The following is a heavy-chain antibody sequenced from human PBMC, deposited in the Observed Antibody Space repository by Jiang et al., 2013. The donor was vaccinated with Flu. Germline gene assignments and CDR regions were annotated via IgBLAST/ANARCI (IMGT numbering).Heavy chain of an antibody. V-gene: IGHV4-61*01. CDR3: ARDYYDSSGNDAFDI. CDR1: GGSLSSGSYY. Sequence: GSGLVKPSETLSLTCTVSGGSLSSGSYYWSWIRQPPGKGLEWIGYIYFSGSTNYNPSLKSRVTISVDTSKNQFSLKLSSVTAADTAVYYCARDYYDSSGNDAFDIWGQGTMVTVSS. J-gene: IGHJ3*02. CDR2: IYFSGST. D-gene: IGHD3-22*01.